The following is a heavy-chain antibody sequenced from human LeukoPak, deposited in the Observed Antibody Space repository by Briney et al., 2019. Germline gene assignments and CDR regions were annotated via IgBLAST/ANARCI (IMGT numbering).Heavy chain of an antibody. J-gene: IGHJ6*03. Sequence: GGSLRLSCAASGFTFSSYWMSWVRQAPGKGLEWVANIKQDGSEKYYVDSVKGRFTISRDNAKNSLYLQMNSLRAEDTAVYYCAKDAYSTFWSGYPEPYYYYYCMDVWGKGTTVTVSS. CDR1: GFTFSSYW. V-gene: IGHV3-7*01. CDR2: IKQDGSEK. D-gene: IGHD3-3*01. CDR3: AKDAYSTFWSGYPEPYYYYYCMDV.